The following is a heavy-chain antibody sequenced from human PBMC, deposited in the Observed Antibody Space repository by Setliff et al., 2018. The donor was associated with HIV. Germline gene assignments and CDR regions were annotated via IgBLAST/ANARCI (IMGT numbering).Heavy chain of an antibody. CDR2: IYSSGST. CDR3: ARVTDDYSRYFYYMDV. V-gene: IGHV4-59*01. D-gene: IGHD4-4*01. Sequence: SETLSLTCTVSGGSISSYYWNWIRQPPGRGLEWIGFIYSSGSTNYNPSLKSRVTMSVDTSRNQFSLKLSSVTAADTAVYYCARVTDDYSRYFYYMDVWGKGTTVTVSS. J-gene: IGHJ6*03. CDR1: GGSISSYY.